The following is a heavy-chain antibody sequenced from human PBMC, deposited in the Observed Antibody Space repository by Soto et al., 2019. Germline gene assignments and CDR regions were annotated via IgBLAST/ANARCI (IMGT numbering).Heavy chain of an antibody. V-gene: IGHV3-30-3*01. J-gene: IGHJ4*02. CDR2: ISYDGSNK. CDR3: ARAIVLVPAAVYFDY. Sequence: PGGSLRLSCAASGFTFSSYAMHWARQAPGKGLEWVAVISYDGSNKYYADSVKGRFTISRDNSKNTLYLQMNSLRAEDTAVYYCARAIVLVPAAVYFDYWGQATLVTVSS. D-gene: IGHD2-2*01. CDR1: GFTFSSYA.